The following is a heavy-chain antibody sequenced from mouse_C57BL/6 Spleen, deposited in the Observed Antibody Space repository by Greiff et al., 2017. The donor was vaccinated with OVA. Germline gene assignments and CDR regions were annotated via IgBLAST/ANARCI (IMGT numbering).Heavy chain of an antibody. J-gene: IGHJ4*01. CDR2: ISSGSSTI. V-gene: IGHV5-17*01. CDR1: GFTFSDYG. Sequence: EVKVVESGGGLVKPGGSLKLSCAASGFTFSDYGMHWVRQAPEKGLEWVAYISSGSSTIHYADTVKGRFTISRDNAKNTLFLQMTSLRSEDTAMYYCARRDYGSSYECYAMDYWGQGTSVTVSS. D-gene: IGHD1-1*01. CDR3: ARRDYGSSYECYAMDY.